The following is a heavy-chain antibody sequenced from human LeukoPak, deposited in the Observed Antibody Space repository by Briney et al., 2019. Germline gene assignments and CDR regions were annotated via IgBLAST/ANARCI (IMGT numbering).Heavy chain of an antibody. CDR3: AKEDYYDSSGYYLPFTLWD. CDR2: ISYDGSNK. Sequence: GRSLRLSCAASGFTFSSYGMHWVRQAPGKGLEWVAVISYDGSNKYYADSAKGRFTISRDNSKNTLYLQMNSLRAEDTAVYYCAKEDYYDSSGYYLPFTLWDWGQGTLVTVSS. V-gene: IGHV3-30*18. J-gene: IGHJ4*02. CDR1: GFTFSSYG. D-gene: IGHD3-22*01.